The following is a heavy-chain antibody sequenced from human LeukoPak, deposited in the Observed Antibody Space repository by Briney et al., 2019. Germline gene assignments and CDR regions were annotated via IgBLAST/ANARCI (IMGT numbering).Heavy chain of an antibody. CDR2: INPNSGGT. D-gene: IGHD6-13*01. J-gene: IGHJ4*02. Sequence: GASVKVSCKASGYTFTGYFMHWVRQAPGQGLEWMGWINPNSGGTNYAQKFQGRVTMTSDTSISTAYIELTRLRSDDTAVYYCARDLDGSSGRDYWGQGTLVTVSS. CDR3: ARDLDGSSGRDY. V-gene: IGHV1-2*02. CDR1: GYTFTGYF.